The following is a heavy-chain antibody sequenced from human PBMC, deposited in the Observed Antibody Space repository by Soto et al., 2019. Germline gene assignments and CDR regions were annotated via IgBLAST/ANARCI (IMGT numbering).Heavy chain of an antibody. V-gene: IGHV3-48*01. J-gene: IGHJ3*02. CDR1: GFTFSIYS. Sequence: EVQLVESGGGLVQPGGSLRLTCAASGFTFSIYSMNWVRQAPGKGLEWVSYIMPGSSHIFYADSVKGRFTISRDNANTSLYLQMNSLRAEDTAVYYCAIEKVGATSVPVFDIWGQGTMFPVSS. CDR3: AIEKVGATSVPVFDI. D-gene: IGHD1-26*01. CDR2: IMPGSSHI.